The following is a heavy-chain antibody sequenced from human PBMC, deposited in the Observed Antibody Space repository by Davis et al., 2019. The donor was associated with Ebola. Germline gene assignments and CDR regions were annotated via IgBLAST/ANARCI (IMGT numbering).Heavy chain of an antibody. CDR1: GGSISSSSYY. Sequence: SETLSLTCTVSGGSISSSSYYWGWIRQPPGKGLEWIGEINHSGSTNYNPSLKSRVTISVDTAKNQFSLKLSSMTAADTAVYYCGRRSYGLPFDPWGQGTRVIVSS. CDR2: INHSGST. CDR3: GRRSYGLPFDP. J-gene: IGHJ5*02. V-gene: IGHV4-39*01. D-gene: IGHD3-16*01.